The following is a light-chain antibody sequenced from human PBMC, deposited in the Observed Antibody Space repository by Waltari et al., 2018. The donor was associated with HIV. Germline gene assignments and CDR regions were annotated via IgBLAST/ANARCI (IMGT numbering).Light chain of an antibody. CDR2: RNN. V-gene: IGLV1-47*01. CDR1: SSN. Sequence: QSVLTQPPSASGTPGQRVTISCSGSSSNVHWYQKFPGTAPKLLIYRNNQRPSGVPDRFSGSKAGTSAALAISGRRSEDEADYYCAAWGDNLSGPVLFGGGTKLTVL. J-gene: IGLJ2*01. CDR3: AAWGDNLSGPVL.